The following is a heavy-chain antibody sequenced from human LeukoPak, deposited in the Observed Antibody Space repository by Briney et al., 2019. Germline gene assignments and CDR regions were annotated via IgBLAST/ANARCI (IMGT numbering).Heavy chain of an antibody. D-gene: IGHD6-19*01. V-gene: IGHV4-59*01. Sequence: PSETLSLTCTVPGGSISGDYWSWIRQPPGKGLEWIGYISYSATTNYNPSLKSRVSFSIDTSKNQFSLKLTSVSAADTAAYFCATGHSSGWFDYWGQGTLVSVSS. J-gene: IGHJ4*02. CDR3: ATGHSSGWFDY. CDR1: GGSISGDY. CDR2: ISYSATT.